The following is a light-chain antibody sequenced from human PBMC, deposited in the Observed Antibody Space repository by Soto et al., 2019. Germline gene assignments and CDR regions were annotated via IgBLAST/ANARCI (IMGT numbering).Light chain of an antibody. V-gene: IGLV4-69*01. CDR3: QTWGTGIHWV. J-gene: IGLJ3*02. Sequence: QSVLTQSPSASASLGASVXLTCTLXSGHXSYAIAWLQQQPQKGPRFLMKLHSDGTHYRGDGVSDRFSGSSSGAERYLTISRLQSEDESDYYCQTWGTGIHWVFGGGTKLTVL. CDR1: SGHXSYA. CDR2: LHSDGTH.